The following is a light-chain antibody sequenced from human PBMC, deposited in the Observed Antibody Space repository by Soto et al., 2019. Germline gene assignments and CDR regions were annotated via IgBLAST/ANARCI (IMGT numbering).Light chain of an antibody. V-gene: IGKV3-11*01. CDR3: QQRSNWPPT. J-gene: IGKJ4*01. CDR1: QSVSSY. CDR2: DAS. Sequence: EIVLTQSPANLSLSPGERATLSCRASQSVSSYLAWYQQKPGQAPRLLIYDASNRATGIPARFSGSGSGTDFTLTISSLEPEDFAVYYCQQRSNWPPTFGGGTKV.